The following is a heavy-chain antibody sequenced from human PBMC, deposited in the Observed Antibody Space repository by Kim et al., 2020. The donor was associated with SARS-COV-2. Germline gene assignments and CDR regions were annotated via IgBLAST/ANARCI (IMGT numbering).Heavy chain of an antibody. CDR3: ARDTVKGTMIVVVTHYYYGRDV. CDR2: IIPIFGTA. Sequence: SVKVSCKASGGTFSSYAISWVRQAPGQGLEWMGGIIPIFGTANYAQKFQGRVTITADKSTSTAYMELSSLRSEDTAVYYCARDTVKGTMIVVVTHYYYGRDVWGQGTTVTVSS. D-gene: IGHD3-22*01. V-gene: IGHV1-69*06. CDR1: GGTFSSYA. J-gene: IGHJ6*02.